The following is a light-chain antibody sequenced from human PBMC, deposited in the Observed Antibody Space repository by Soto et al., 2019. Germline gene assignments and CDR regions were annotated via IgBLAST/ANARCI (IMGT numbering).Light chain of an antibody. V-gene: IGKV3-15*01. CDR1: QSVSSN. CDR3: QRYNNWPLT. J-gene: IGKJ4*01. CDR2: GAS. Sequence: EIVMTQSPATLSVSPGERVTLSCRASQSVSSNLAWYQQKPGQAPRLLMYGASTRATGIPARFSGSGSGTEFTRTISSLQSEDFAVYCCQRYNNWPLTFGGGTKV.